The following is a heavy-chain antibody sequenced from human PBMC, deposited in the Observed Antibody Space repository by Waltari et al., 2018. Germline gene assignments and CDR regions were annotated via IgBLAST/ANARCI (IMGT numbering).Heavy chain of an antibody. CDR3: ARGVLRYFDWFSSFHGMDV. CDR2: INHSGST. J-gene: IGHJ6*02. Sequence: QVQLQQWGAGLLKPSETLSLTCAVYGGSFSGYYWSWIRQPPGKGLEWIGEINHSGSTNYNPSRKSRVTISVDTSKNQFSLKLSSVTAADTAVYYCARGVLRYFDWFSSFHGMDVWGQGTTVIVSS. D-gene: IGHD3-9*01. CDR1: GGSFSGYY. V-gene: IGHV4-34*01.